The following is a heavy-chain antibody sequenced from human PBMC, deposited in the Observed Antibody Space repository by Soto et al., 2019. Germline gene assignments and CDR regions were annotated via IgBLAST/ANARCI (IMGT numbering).Heavy chain of an antibody. D-gene: IGHD3-16*02. CDR2: INHSGST. CDR1: GGSFSGYY. CDR3: ARGRGVGGIISSAWFDP. V-gene: IGHV4-34*01. Sequence: SETLSLTCAVYGGSFSGYYWSWIRQPPGKGLEWIGEINHSGSTTYNPSLKSRVTISVDTSKNQFSLKLSSVTAADTSVYYCARGRGVGGIISSAWFDPWGQGTLVTVSS. J-gene: IGHJ5*02.